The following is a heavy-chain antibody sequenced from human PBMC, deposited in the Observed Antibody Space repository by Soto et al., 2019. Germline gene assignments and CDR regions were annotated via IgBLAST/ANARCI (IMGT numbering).Heavy chain of an antibody. D-gene: IGHD4-17*01. Sequence: GGSLRLSCAASGFTFSDYYIHWIRRAPGKGLEWISYISGNGEIIQYAASARGRFTISRDNAENSVYLEMDSLRAEDTALYYCARDVDADFRTDFDYWGRGTLVTVSS. J-gene: IGHJ4*02. V-gene: IGHV3-11*01. CDR3: ARDVDADFRTDFDY. CDR1: GFTFSDYY. CDR2: ISGNGEII.